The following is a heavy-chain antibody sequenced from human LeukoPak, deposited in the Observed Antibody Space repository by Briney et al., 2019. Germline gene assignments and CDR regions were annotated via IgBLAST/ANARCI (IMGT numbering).Heavy chain of an antibody. CDR3: ARHASPDIVIVPAATFDY. D-gene: IGHD2-2*01. J-gene: IGHJ4*02. CDR1: DYSINSGHY. V-gene: IGHV4-38-2*01. CDR2: IYHSGRT. Sequence: SETLSLTCAVSDYSINSGHYWGWIRQPPGKGLEWIGSIYHSGRTYYNPSLKSRVTTSVDTSKNQFSLKLTSVTAADTAVYYCARHASPDIVIVPAATFDYWDQGTLVTVSS.